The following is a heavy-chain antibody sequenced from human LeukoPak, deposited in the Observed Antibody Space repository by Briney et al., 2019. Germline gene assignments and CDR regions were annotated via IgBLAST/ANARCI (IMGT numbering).Heavy chain of an antibody. CDR3: ARGYMGSTSYFDC. CDR2: ISSGGST. J-gene: IGHJ4*02. D-gene: IGHD1-26*01. V-gene: IGHV3-53*01. CDR1: EFSVSTNY. Sequence: PGGSLRLSCTASEFSVSTNYMSWVRQAPGKGLEWVSVISSGGSTYYADSVKGRFTISRDNSKNTLYLQMNSLRAEDTAVYYCARGYMGSTSYFDCWGQGTLVTVSS.